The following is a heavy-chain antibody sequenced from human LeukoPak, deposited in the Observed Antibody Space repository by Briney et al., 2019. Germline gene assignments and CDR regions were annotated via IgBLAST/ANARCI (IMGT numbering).Heavy chain of an antibody. CDR2: IYTSGNT. J-gene: IGHJ4*02. CDR1: GGSITNYY. Sequence: SETLSLTCTVSGGSITNYYWSWIRQPPGKGLEWIGYIYTSGNTNSNPSLKSRVTMSVDTSKNQFSLNLSSVTATDTAIYYCTRRPYTGCFLDWGQGTLVTVSS. D-gene: IGHD2-2*02. V-gene: IGHV4-4*09. CDR3: TRRPYTGCFLD.